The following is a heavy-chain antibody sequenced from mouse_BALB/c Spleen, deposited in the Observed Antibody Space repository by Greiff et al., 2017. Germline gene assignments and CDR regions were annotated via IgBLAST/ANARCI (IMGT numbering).Heavy chain of an antibody. CDR1: GYSITSDYA. D-gene: IGHD2-2*01. Sequence: EVKVEESGPGLVKPSQSLSLTCTVTGYSITSDYAWNWIRQFPGNKLEWMGYISYSGSTSYNPSLKSRISITRDTSKNQFFLQLNSVTTEDTATYYCARGDLLWLRRTAFDYWGQGTTLTVSS. V-gene: IGHV3-2*02. CDR3: ARGDLLWLRRTAFDY. CDR2: ISYSGST. J-gene: IGHJ2*01.